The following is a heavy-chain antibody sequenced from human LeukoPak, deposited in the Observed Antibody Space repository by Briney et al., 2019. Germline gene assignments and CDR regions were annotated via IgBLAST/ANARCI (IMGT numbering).Heavy chain of an antibody. CDR3: VKFRGIQPYKLHMDA. Sequence: GGFLRLSCAASGFTFSSYAMSWVRQAPGKGLEWVSGLTGSGGNTYYADSVKGRFTISRDNSKNTLSMQMNSLRSEDAAVYYCVKFRGIQPYKLHMDAWGKGTTVTVSS. CDR2: LTGSGGNT. CDR1: GFTFSSYA. J-gene: IGHJ6*03. V-gene: IGHV3-23*01. D-gene: IGHD3-10*01.